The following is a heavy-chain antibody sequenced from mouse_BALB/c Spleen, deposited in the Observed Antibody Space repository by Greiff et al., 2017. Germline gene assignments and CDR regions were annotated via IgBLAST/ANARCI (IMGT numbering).Heavy chain of an antibody. D-gene: IGHD2-14*01. CDR2: ISSGGSYT. Sequence: EVQVVESGGDLVKPGGSLKLSCAASGFTFSSYGMSWVRQTPDKRLEWVATISSGGSYTYYPDSVKGRFTISRDNAKNTLYLQMSSLKSEDTAMYYCARANRYHYAMDYWGQGTSVTVSS. V-gene: IGHV5-6*01. CDR1: GFTFSSYG. J-gene: IGHJ4*01. CDR3: ARANRYHYAMDY.